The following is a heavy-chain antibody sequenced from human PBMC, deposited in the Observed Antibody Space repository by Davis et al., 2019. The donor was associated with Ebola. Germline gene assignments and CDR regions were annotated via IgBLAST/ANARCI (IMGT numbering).Heavy chain of an antibody. CDR3: TRGFSNGPRASMGV. J-gene: IGHJ6*02. CDR1: GFIFSTYV. Sequence: GESLKISCSASGFIFSTYVMSWVRQAPGGGLVWVSRSNGDGSVTDYADSVKGRFTISRDNAKNTLFLQMNSLRAEDTALYYCTRGFSNGPRASMGVWGQGATVTVSS. V-gene: IGHV3-74*01. CDR2: SNGDGSVT. D-gene: IGHD2-8*01.